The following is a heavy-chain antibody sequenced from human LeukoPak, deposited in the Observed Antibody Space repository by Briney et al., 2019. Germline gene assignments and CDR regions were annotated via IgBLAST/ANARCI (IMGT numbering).Heavy chain of an antibody. V-gene: IGHV4-31*03. D-gene: IGHD5-18*01. CDR3: ARGYPSAMVHYYYYGMDV. CDR2: IYYSGST. CDR1: GGSISSGGYY. J-gene: IGHJ6*02. Sequence: SQTLSLTCTVSGGSISSGGYYWSWIRQHPGKGLEWIGYIYYSGSTYYNPSLKSRVTISVDTSKNQFSLKLSSVTAADTAVYYCARGYPSAMVHYYYYGMDVWGQGTTVTVSS.